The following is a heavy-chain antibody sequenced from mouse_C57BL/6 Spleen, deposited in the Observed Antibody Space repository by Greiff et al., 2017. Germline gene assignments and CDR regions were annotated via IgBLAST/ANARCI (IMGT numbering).Heavy chain of an antibody. J-gene: IGHJ3*01. CDR3: ARQGYDYAFAY. CDR2: IHPNSGST. D-gene: IGHD2-4*01. Sequence: VQLQQPGAELVKPGASVKLSCKASGYTFTSYWMHWVKQRPGQGLEWIGMIHPNSGSTNYNEKFKSKATLTVDKSSSTAYMKLSSLTSEDSAVYYCARQGYDYAFAYWGQGTLVTVSA. CDR1: GYTFTSYW. V-gene: IGHV1-64*01.